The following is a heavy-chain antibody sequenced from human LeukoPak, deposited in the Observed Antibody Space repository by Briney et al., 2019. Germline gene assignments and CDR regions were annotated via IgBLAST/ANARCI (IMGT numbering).Heavy chain of an antibody. Sequence: SETLSLTCAVYGGSFSGYYWSWIRQPPGKGLKWIGEINHSGSTNYHPSLKSRVTISLDTSKNQFSLKLRSVTAADTAVYHCARGELGISAFDIWGQGTMVTVSS. V-gene: IGHV4-34*01. CDR2: INHSGST. CDR3: ARGELGISAFDI. J-gene: IGHJ3*02. CDR1: GGSFSGYY. D-gene: IGHD7-27*01.